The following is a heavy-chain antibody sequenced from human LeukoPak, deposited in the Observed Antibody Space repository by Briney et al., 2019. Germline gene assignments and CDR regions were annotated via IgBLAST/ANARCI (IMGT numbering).Heavy chain of an antibody. D-gene: IGHD3-3*01. V-gene: IGHV3-7*01. CDR1: GFTFSSYE. CDR3: VRDLTFWPGP. CDR2: IKPDGSEK. J-gene: IGHJ5*02. Sequence: GGSLRLSCAASGFTFSSYEMNWVRQAPGKGLEWVANIKPDGSEKYYVDSVKGRFTISRDNAKSSLYLQMNSLRAEDTAVYYCVRDLTFWPGPWGQGTLVTVSS.